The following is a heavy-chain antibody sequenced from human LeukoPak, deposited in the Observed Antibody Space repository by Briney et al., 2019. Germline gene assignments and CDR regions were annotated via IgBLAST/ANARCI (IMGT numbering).Heavy chain of an antibody. D-gene: IGHD5-24*01. CDR1: GGSISSSSYY. J-gene: IGHJ4*02. V-gene: IGHV4-39*07. CDR2: IYYSGST. CDR3: ARVRRDGYNGADY. Sequence: SETQSLTCTVSGGSISSSSYYWGWIRQPPGKGLEWIGSIYYSGSTYYNPSLKSRVTISVDKSKNQFSLKLSSVTAADTAVYYCARVRRDGYNGADYWGQGTLVTVSS.